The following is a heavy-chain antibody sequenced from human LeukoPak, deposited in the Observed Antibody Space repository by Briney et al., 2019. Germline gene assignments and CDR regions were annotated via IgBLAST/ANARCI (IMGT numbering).Heavy chain of an antibody. CDR3: ARAPLVGATRTEYYYFDY. Sequence: SQTLSLTCTVSGGSISSYYWSWIRQPPGKGLEWIGYIYYSGSTNYNPSLKSRVTISVDTSKNQFSLKLSSVTAADTAVYYCARAPLVGATRTEYYYFDYWGQGTLVTVSS. CDR2: IYYSGST. J-gene: IGHJ4*02. D-gene: IGHD1-26*01. V-gene: IGHV4-59*01. CDR1: GGSISSYY.